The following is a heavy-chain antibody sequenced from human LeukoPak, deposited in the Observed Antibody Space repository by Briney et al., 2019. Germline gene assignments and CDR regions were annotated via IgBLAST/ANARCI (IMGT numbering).Heavy chain of an antibody. CDR1: GYTFTGYY. V-gene: IGHV1-2*04. CDR3: ARALVVVAATMYYFDY. Sequence: ASVKVSCKASGYTFTGYYMHWVRQAPGQGLEWMGWINPNSGGTNYAQKFQGWVTMTRDTSISTAYMELSRLRSDDTAVYYCARALVVVAATMYYFDYWGQGTLVTVSS. J-gene: IGHJ4*02. CDR2: INPNSGGT. D-gene: IGHD2-15*01.